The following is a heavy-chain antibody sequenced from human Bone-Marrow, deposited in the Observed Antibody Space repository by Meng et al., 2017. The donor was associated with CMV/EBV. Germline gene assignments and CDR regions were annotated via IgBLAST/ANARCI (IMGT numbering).Heavy chain of an antibody. D-gene: IGHD3-9*01. J-gene: IGHJ4*02. CDR1: GFTFSSYE. CDR2: ISSSGSTI. Sequence: GESLKISCAASGFTFSSYEMNWVRQAPGKGLEWVSYISSSGSTIYYADSVKGRFTISRDNAKNSLYLQMNSLRAEDTAVYYCAKVPARFRERYFDREQKADYWGQGTLVTVSS. V-gene: IGHV3-48*03. CDR3: AKVPARFRERYFDREQKADY.